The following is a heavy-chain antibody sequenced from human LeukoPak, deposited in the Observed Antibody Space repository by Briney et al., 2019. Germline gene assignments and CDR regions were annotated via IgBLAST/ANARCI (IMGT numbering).Heavy chain of an antibody. D-gene: IGHD3-10*01. Sequence: QPGGSLRLSCAASGFTFSSYAMSWVRQAPGKGLEWVSAISGSGGSTYYADSVKGRFTISRDNSKNTLYLQMNSLRAEDTAVYYCLMDYYGSGSYYNVRDYWGQGTLVTVSS. CDR3: LMDYYGSGSYYNVRDY. CDR2: ISGSGGST. CDR1: GFTFSSYA. V-gene: IGHV3-23*01. J-gene: IGHJ4*02.